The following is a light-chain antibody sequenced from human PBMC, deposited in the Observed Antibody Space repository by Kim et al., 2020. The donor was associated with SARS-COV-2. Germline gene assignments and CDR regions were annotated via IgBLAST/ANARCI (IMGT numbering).Light chain of an antibody. CDR1: QGLATN. Sequence: VSPGERPTPSCRASQGLATNLAGYRQRPGQAPRLPMYGASTRATGIPARFSGSGSGTELTHTISSLQSEDLAVYYCKQYNNWPVTFGGGTKVEIK. J-gene: IGKJ4*01. CDR2: GAS. V-gene: IGKV3-15*01. CDR3: KQYNNWPVT.